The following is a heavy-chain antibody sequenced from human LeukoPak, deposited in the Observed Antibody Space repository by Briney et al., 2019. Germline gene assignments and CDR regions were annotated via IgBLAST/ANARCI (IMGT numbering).Heavy chain of an antibody. Sequence: GESLKISCKGSGYSFTSYWIGWVRQMPGKGLEWMGIIYPGDSDTRYSPSFQGQVTISADKSISTAYLQWSSLKASDTAMYYCARALGYCSSTSCYTGSDPWGQGTLVTVSS. D-gene: IGHD2-2*02. V-gene: IGHV5-51*01. CDR2: IYPGDSDT. J-gene: IGHJ5*02. CDR1: GYSFTSYW. CDR3: ARALGYCSSTSCYTGSDP.